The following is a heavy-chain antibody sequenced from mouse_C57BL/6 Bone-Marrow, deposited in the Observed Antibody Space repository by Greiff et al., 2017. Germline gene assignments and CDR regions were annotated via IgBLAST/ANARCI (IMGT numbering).Heavy chain of an antibody. CDR3: VRHREPYYGYYYAMDY. D-gene: IGHD2-9*01. Sequence: EVQRVESGGGLVQPKGSLKLSCAASGFSFNTYAMNWVRQAPGKGLEWVARIRSKSNNYATYYADSVKDRFTISRDDSESMLYLQMNNLKTEDTAMYYCVRHREPYYGYYYAMDYWGQGTSVTVSS. V-gene: IGHV10-1*01. CDR1: GFSFNTYA. CDR2: IRSKSNNYAT. J-gene: IGHJ4*01.